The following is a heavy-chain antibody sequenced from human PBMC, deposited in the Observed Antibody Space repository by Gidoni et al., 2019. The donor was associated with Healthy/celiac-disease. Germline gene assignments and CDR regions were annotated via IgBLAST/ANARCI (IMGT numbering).Heavy chain of an antibody. CDR2: IYYSGST. V-gene: IGHV4-59*01. Sequence: QVPLQESGPGLVKPSATLSLPCTVSGGSLSSYYWSWIRQPPGKGLEWIGYIYYSGSTNYNPSLKSRVIISVDTSKNQFSLKLSSVTAADTAVYYCARTIFGVVKYYYMDVWGKGTTVTVSS. D-gene: IGHD3-3*01. J-gene: IGHJ6*03. CDR3: ARTIFGVVKYYYMDV. CDR1: GGSLSSYY.